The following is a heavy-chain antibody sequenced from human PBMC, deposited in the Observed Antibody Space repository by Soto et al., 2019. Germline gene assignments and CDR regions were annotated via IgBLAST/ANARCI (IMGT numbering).Heavy chain of an antibody. J-gene: IGHJ4*02. D-gene: IGHD1-1*01. CDR2: FSGSSGNT. V-gene: IGHV3-23*01. Sequence: EVQLLESGGGLAQTGGSLRLSCAASGFSISTYGVTWVRQAPGKGLEWVSGFSGSSGNTYYADSVKGRFTISRDNSKNTVYLQMNTRRAEDTAVYYCARWNGDGDSWGQGTLVTVSS. CDR1: GFSISTYG. CDR3: ARWNGDGDS.